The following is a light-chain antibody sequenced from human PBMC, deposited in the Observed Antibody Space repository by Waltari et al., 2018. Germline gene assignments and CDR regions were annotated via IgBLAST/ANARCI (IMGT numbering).Light chain of an antibody. V-gene: IGLV2-23*01. CDR2: EGT. Sequence: QSALTQPASVSGSPGQSITISCTGTTGDAWTYNLVSGYQQHPGKAPKLIIFEGTKRPSGVYKRFFASKPGNTASLTIPGLQADDEADYHCCSYVSNTYVFGTGTKVTVL. CDR1: TGDAWTYNL. CDR3: CSYVSNTYV. J-gene: IGLJ1*01.